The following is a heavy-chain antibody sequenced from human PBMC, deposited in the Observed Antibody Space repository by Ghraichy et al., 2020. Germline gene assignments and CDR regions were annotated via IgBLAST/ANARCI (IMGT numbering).Heavy chain of an antibody. J-gene: IGHJ4*02. Sequence: GGSLRLSCTASGFTFGDYVMSWFRQAPGKGLEWVGFIRSKAYGGTTEYAASVKGRFTFSRDDSKSIAYLQMNSLKTEDTAVYYCARGSRVGYWGQGTLVTVSS. CDR3: ARGSRVGY. CDR2: IRSKAYGGTT. CDR1: GFTFGDYV. V-gene: IGHV3-49*03. D-gene: IGHD1-26*01.